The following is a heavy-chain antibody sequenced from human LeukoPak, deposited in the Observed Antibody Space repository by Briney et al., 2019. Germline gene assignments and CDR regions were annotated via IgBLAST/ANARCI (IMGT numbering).Heavy chain of an antibody. V-gene: IGHV3-21*04. J-gene: IGHJ4*02. Sequence: PGGSLRLSCAASGFTFSSYSMNWVRQAPGKGLEWVSSISSSSSYIYYADSVKGRFTISRDNAKNSLYLQMNSLRAEDTAVYYCAKTLADGVVTAIVFDYWGQGTLVTVSS. D-gene: IGHD2-21*02. CDR3: AKTLADGVVTAIVFDY. CDR1: GFTFSSYS. CDR2: ISSSSSYI.